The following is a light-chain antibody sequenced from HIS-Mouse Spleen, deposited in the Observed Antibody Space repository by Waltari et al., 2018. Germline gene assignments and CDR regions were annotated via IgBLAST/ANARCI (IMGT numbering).Light chain of an antibody. CDR1: QSVVYSSNNKNY. V-gene: IGKV4-1*01. CDR3: QQYYSTPLT. Sequence: DIVMTQSPDSLAVSLGERATINCKFSQSVVYSSNNKNYLAWYQQKPGQPPKLLIYWASTRESGVPDRFSGSGSGTDFTLTISSLQAEDVAVYYCQQYYSTPLTFGGGTKVEIK. J-gene: IGKJ4*01. CDR2: WAS.